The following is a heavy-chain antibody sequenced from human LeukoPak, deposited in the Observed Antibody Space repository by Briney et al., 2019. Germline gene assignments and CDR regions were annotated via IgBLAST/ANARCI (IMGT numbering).Heavy chain of an antibody. CDR3: ARGRVSSSTWYNTYYYYFYMDV. CDR2: VDHTGST. V-gene: IGHV4-59*01. Sequence: SETLSLTCTVSGGSISNYYWTWIRQPPGKGLEWIGYVDHTGSTNFNPSLNGRVSISRDTTKNLFSLRLRSVTAADTAVYFCARGRVSSSTWYNTYYYYFYMDVWGKGTTVTVSS. J-gene: IGHJ6*03. D-gene: IGHD1-1*01. CDR1: GGSISNYY.